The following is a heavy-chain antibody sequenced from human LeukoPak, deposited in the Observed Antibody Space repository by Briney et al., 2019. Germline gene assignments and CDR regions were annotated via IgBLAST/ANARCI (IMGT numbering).Heavy chain of an antibody. Sequence: GGSLRLSCAASGFTFSSYAMSWVRQAPGKELEWVSAISGSGGSTYYADSVKGRFTISRDNSKNTLYLQMNSLRAEDTAVYYCAKDRSHDYRSDYWGQGTLVTVSS. V-gene: IGHV3-23*01. CDR1: GFTFSSYA. D-gene: IGHD4-11*01. CDR2: ISGSGGST. J-gene: IGHJ4*02. CDR3: AKDRSHDYRSDY.